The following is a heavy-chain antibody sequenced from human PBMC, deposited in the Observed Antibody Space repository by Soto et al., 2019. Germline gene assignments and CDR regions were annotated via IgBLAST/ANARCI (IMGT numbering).Heavy chain of an antibody. CDR3: AKKGYYPSGKINLFDY. D-gene: IGHD3-10*01. V-gene: IGHV4-38-2*02. CDR1: GYSINSDYY. J-gene: IGHJ4*02. Sequence: XETLYLTFTVSGYSINSDYYWGWIRQPPVKGLEWIGSVDHSGRTYYSPSLRSRLTIFIDTSKNQFSLRLTSVTAADTAMYFCAKKGYYPSGKINLFDYWGPGPLVTVSS. CDR2: VDHSGRT.